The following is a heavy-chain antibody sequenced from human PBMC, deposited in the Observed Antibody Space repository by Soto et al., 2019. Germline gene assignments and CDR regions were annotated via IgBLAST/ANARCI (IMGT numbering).Heavy chain of an antibody. CDR1: GFTFSSYA. Sequence: EVQLLESGGGLVQPGGSLRLSCAASGFTFSSYAMSWVRQAPGKGLEWVSAISGSGGSTYYADSVKGRFTISRDNSKNTLYLPMNSLRAEDTAVYYCAKDDVVVAAPRSRWYFDLWGRGTLVTVSS. CDR3: AKDDVVVAAPRSRWYFDL. V-gene: IGHV3-23*01. CDR2: ISGSGGST. J-gene: IGHJ2*01. D-gene: IGHD2-15*01.